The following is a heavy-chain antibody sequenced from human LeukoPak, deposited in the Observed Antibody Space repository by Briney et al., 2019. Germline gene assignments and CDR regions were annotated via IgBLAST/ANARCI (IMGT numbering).Heavy chain of an antibody. V-gene: IGHV1-18*01. CDR2: ISGNDGKI. D-gene: IGHD2-21*01. Sequence: ASVRVSCKASGYTFTSYDINWVRQAPGQGPEWMGWISGNDGKIDYAQNFQGRVTMTTDTSTVTVYMELRSLTSDDTAVYFCARDPFGDDAFDIWGQGTIVTVSS. CDR3: ARDPFGDDAFDI. CDR1: GYTFTSYD. J-gene: IGHJ3*02.